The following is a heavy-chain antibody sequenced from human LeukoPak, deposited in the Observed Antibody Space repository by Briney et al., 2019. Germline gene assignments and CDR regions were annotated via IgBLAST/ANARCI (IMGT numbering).Heavy chain of an antibody. CDR2: MNSDGSST. V-gene: IGHV3-74*03. D-gene: IGHD6-13*01. J-gene: IGHJ4*02. CDR3: ARRSAAGGFYDY. CDR1: GFTFSSYW. Sequence: GGPLRLSCAASGFTFSSYWMHWVRQAPGKGLVWVSRMNSDGSSTLYADSVKGRFTISRDNAKNTLYLQMNSLRAEDTAVYYCARRSAAGGFYDYWGQGTLVTVSS.